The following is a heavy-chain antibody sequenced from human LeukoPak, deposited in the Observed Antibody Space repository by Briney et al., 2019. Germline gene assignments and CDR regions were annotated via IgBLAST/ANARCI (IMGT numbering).Heavy chain of an antibody. Sequence: PGRSLRLSCAASGFTFSSYAMHWVRQAPGKGLEWVAVISYDGSNKYYADSVKGRFTISRDNSKNTLYLQMNSLRAEDTAVYYCAKDQSSLEWPQLRYYGMDVWGQGTTVTVSS. CDR3: AKDQSSLEWPQLRYYGMDV. V-gene: IGHV3-30-3*01. D-gene: IGHD1-1*01. J-gene: IGHJ6*02. CDR1: GFTFSSYA. CDR2: ISYDGSNK.